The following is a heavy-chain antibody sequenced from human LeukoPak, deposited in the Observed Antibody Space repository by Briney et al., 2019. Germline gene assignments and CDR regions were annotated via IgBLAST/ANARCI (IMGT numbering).Heavy chain of an antibody. D-gene: IGHD1-26*01. V-gene: IGHV1-69*04. CDR2: IIPILGIA. CDR1: GGTFSSYA. J-gene: IGHJ4*02. CDR3: ASLGSGSYAITDY. Sequence: ASVKVSCKASGGTFSSYAFSWVRQAPGQGLEWMGRIIPILGIANYAQKFQGRVTITADKSTSTAYMELSSLRSEDTAVYYCASLGSGSYAITDYWGQGTLVTVSS.